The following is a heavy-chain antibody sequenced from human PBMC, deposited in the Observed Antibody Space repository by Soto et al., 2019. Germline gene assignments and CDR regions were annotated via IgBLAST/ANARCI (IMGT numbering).Heavy chain of an antibody. V-gene: IGHV4-31*03. J-gene: IGHJ4*02. CDR2: IYYSGST. Sequence: QVQLQESGPGLVKPSQTLSLTCTVSGGSISSGGYYWSWIRQHPGKGLEWIGYIYYSGSTYYNPARKSRVTISVDTSQNQFSLKLSSVTAADTAVYYCASGIVVVTAIPHFDYWGQGTLVTVSS. D-gene: IGHD2-21*02. CDR1: GGSISSGGYY. CDR3: ASGIVVVTAIPHFDY.